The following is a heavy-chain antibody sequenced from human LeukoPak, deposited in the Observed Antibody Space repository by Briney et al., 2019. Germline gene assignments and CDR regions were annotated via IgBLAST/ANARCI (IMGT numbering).Heavy chain of an antibody. CDR2: INPNSGGT. D-gene: IGHD2-2*01. V-gene: IGHV1-2*02. J-gene: IGHJ4*02. Sequence: ASVKVSCKASGYTFTGYYMHWVRQAPGQGLEWMGWINPNSGGTNYAQKFQGRVTMTRDTSISTAYMELSRLRSDDTAVYYCARAPGGDIVVVPAAEGGEFDYWGQGTLVTVSS. CDR3: ARAPGGDIVVVPAAEGGEFDY. CDR1: GYTFTGYY.